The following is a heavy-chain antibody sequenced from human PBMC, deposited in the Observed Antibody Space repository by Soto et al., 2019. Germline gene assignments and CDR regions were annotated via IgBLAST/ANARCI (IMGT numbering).Heavy chain of an antibody. D-gene: IGHD3-22*01. CDR3: ARGGYYESSGSRDYLYYGMNV. Sequence: ASVKVSCKASGYTFSSYGISWVRQAPGQGLEWLGWISPYNDDTKYAQKVQGRVFMTTDTSSKTAYLDLRSLRSDDTAVYYCARGGYYESSGSRDYLYYGMNVWGQGTTVTVSS. J-gene: IGHJ6*02. CDR2: ISPYNDDT. CDR1: GYTFSSYG. V-gene: IGHV1-18*01.